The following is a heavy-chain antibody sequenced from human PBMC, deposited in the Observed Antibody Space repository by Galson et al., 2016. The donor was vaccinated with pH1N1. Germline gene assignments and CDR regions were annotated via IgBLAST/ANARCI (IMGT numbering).Heavy chain of an antibody. CDR3: AKVERGSSWPSFDY. J-gene: IGHJ4*02. CDR1: GFTFSSYG. Sequence: SLRLSCAASGFTFSSYGFHWVRQAPGKGLEWVAVISYDGSNKYYADSVKGRFTISRDDSKNMLYLQMNSLRAEDTAVYYCAKVERGSSWPSFDYWGQGTLVTVSS. V-gene: IGHV3-30*18. D-gene: IGHD6-13*01. CDR2: ISYDGSNK.